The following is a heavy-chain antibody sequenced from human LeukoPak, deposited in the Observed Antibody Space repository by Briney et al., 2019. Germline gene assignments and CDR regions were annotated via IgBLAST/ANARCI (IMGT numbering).Heavy chain of an antibody. CDR1: GFTFSSYA. D-gene: IGHD5-12*01. J-gene: IGHJ4*02. Sequence: TGGSLRLSCAASGFTFSSYAMTWVRQAPGKGLEWVSAISGSGGSTYYADSVKGRFTISRDNSKNTLYLQMNSLRAEDTAVYYCAKSPSATWQRFDYWGQGTLVTVSS. V-gene: IGHV3-23*01. CDR2: ISGSGGST. CDR3: AKSPSATWQRFDY.